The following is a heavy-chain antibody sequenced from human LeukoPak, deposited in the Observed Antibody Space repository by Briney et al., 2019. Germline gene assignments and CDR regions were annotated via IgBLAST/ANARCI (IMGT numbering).Heavy chain of an antibody. CDR2: FDPEDGET. D-gene: IGHD3-22*01. Sequence: ASVKVSCKVSGYTLTELSMHWVRQAPGKGLEWMGGFDPEDGETIYAQKFQGRVTMTEDTSTDTAYMELSSRRSEDTAVYYCATYGGYDSSGYYYFDYWGQGTLVTVSS. J-gene: IGHJ4*02. V-gene: IGHV1-24*01. CDR3: ATYGGYDSSGYYYFDY. CDR1: GYTLTELS.